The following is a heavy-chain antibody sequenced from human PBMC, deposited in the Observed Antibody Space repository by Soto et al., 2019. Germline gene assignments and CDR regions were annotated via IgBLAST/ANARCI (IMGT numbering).Heavy chain of an antibody. D-gene: IGHD3-22*01. J-gene: IGHJ6*02. CDR2: INPNSGGT. Sequence: ASVKVSCKASGYTFTGYYMHWVRQAPGQGLEWMGWINPNSGGTNYAQKFQGWVTMTRDTSISTAYMELSRLRSDDTAVYYCARSDSSGLYYGMDVWGQGNTVTVSS. CDR1: GYTFTGYY. V-gene: IGHV1-2*04. CDR3: ARSDSSGLYYGMDV.